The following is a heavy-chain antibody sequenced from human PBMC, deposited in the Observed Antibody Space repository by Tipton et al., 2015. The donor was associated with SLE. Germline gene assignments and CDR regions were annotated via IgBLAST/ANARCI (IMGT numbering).Heavy chain of an antibody. CDR2: IYHSGST. V-gene: IGHV4-38-2*01. D-gene: IGHD1-26*01. CDR3: ARHFSGSYSFDY. CDR1: GYSISSSYY. J-gene: IGHJ4*02. Sequence: TLSLTCAVSGYSISSSYYWGWIRQPPGKGLEWIGNIYHSGSTNYNPSLKSRVTVSVDTSKNQISLKLSSVTAADTALYYCARHFSGSYSFDYWGQGKLVTVSS.